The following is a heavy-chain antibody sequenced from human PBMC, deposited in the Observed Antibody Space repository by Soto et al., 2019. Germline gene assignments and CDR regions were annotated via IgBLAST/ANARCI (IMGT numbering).Heavy chain of an antibody. V-gene: IGHV2-5*02. Sequence: SGPTLVKPTQTLTLTCTFSGFSLSTSGVGVGWIRQPPGKALEWLALIYWDDNKRYSPSLKSRLTITKDTSKNQVVLTMTNMDPVDTATYYCAHRLVAARRQNWFDPWGQGTLVTVSS. CDR2: IYWDDNK. D-gene: IGHD6-6*01. J-gene: IGHJ5*02. CDR1: GFSLSTSGVG. CDR3: AHRLVAARRQNWFDP.